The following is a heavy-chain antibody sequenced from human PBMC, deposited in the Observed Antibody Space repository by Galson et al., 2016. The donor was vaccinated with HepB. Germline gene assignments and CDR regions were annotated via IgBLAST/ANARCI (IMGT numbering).Heavy chain of an antibody. CDR1: GFTFSSYS. CDR2: ISSSSSTI. J-gene: IGHJ4*02. CDR3: AREIPSRGKSDY. V-gene: IGHV3-48*02. Sequence: SLRLSCAASGFTFSSYSMNWVRQAPGKGLEWVSYISSSSSTIYYADSVKGRFTISRDNAKNSLYLQMNSLRDEDTAVYYCAREIPSRGKSDYWGQGNPGHRLL. D-gene: IGHD3-10*01.